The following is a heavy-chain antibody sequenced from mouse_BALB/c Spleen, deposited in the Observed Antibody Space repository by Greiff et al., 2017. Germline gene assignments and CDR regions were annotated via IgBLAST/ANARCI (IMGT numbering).Heavy chain of an antibody. J-gene: IGHJ4*01. CDR3: AREGGNYDAMDY. V-gene: IGHV1-82*01. CDR1: GYAFSSSW. CDR2: IYPGDGDT. D-gene: IGHD1-1*02. Sequence: QVQLKESGPELVKPGASVKISCKASGYAFSSSWMNWVKQRPGQGLEWIGRIYPGDGDTNYNGKFKGKATLTADKSSSTAYMQLSSLTSVDSAVYFCAREGGNYDAMDYWGQGTSVTVSS.